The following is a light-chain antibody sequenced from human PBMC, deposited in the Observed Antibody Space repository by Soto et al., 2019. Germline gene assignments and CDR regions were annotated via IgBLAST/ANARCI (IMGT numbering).Light chain of an antibody. V-gene: IGLV2-8*01. CDR1: SSDVGGYNY. J-gene: IGLJ1*01. CDR3: SSYAGSLYV. CDR2: EVS. Sequence: QSDLTHPASASWSPGQSVTISCTGTSSDVGGYNYVSWYQQHPRKAPKLMIYEVSKRPSGVPDRFSGSKSGNTASLTVSGLQAEDEADYYCSSYAGSLYVFGTGTKVTGL.